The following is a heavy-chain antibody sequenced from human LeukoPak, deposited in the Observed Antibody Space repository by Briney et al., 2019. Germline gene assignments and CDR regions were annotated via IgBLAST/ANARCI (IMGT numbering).Heavy chain of an antibody. J-gene: IGHJ4*02. CDR2: ISSSGDRT. V-gene: IGHV3-23*01. Sequence: GGSLRLSCAASGFSLSSHAMSWVRQAPGKGLEWVSSISSSGDRTYYADSVKGRLTISRDNPKNTLLLQMNSLRAEDTAIYYCVRDIHGDYGGVDYWGQGILVTVSS. CDR3: VRDIHGDYGGVDY. CDR1: GFSLSSHA. D-gene: IGHD4-17*01.